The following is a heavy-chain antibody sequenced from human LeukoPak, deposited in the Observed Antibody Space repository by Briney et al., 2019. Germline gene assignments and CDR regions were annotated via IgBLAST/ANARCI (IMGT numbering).Heavy chain of an antibody. J-gene: IGHJ6*03. Sequence: PGGSLRLSCAASGFTFSTYWMTWVRQAPGKGLEWVANIKQDGSEKYYVDSVKGRFSISRDNAKNSLYLQMNSLRAEDTAVYYCARGSGWSYYYYYMDVWGKGTTVTVSS. CDR3: ARGSGWSYYYYYMDV. CDR2: IKQDGSEK. CDR1: GFTFSTYW. V-gene: IGHV3-7*01. D-gene: IGHD6-19*01.